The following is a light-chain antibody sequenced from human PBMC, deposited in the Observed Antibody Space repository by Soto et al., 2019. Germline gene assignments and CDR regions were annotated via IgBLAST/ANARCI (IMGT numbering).Light chain of an antibody. Sequence: QSALTQPRSVSGSPGQSVTISCTGTSSDIVIYNYVSWYQHHPGKAPKLMVSDVSKRPSGVPDRFSGSKSGNTASLTISGLQVDDEADYYCCSYAGNSLLLFGGGTKVTVL. V-gene: IGLV2-11*01. J-gene: IGLJ2*01. CDR2: DVS. CDR1: SSDIVIYNY. CDR3: CSYAGNSLLL.